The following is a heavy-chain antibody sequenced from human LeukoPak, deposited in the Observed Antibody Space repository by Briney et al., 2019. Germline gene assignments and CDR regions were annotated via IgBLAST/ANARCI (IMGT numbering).Heavy chain of an antibody. CDR3: ARVEVRGVIDFGFDY. D-gene: IGHD3-10*01. J-gene: IGHJ4*02. CDR2: INPSGGST. CDR1: GYTFTSYY. Sequence: ASVKVSCKASGYTFTSYYMHWVRQAPGQGLEWMGIINPSGGSTSYAQKFQGRVTMTRDMSTSTVYMELSSPRSEDTAVYYCARVEVRGVIDFGFDYWGQGTLVTVSS. V-gene: IGHV1-46*01.